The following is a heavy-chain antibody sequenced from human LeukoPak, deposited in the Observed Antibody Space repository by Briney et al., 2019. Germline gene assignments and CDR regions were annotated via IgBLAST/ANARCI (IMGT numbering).Heavy chain of an antibody. CDR2: IFPGDFDI. CDR3: ARGKREYPGSGSYSTHFEY. Sequence: GESLKISCEGSGYRFDTHWIGWVGQMPGKGLEWMGIIFPGDFDIRYNPSFQGQVTISADKSISTVYLHWSSLKASDTAMYYCARGKREYPGSGSYSTHFEYWGQGTLVTVSS. V-gene: IGHV5-51*01. CDR1: GYRFDTHW. J-gene: IGHJ4*02. D-gene: IGHD3-10*01.